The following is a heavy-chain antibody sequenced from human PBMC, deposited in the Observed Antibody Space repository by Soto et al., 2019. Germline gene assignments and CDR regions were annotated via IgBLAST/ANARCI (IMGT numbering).Heavy chain of an antibody. CDR3: TRPSYGDYEQYYFDY. J-gene: IGHJ4*02. V-gene: IGHV3-49*03. CDR2: IRSKAYGGTT. Sequence: GGSLRLSCTASGFTFGDYAMSWFRQAPGKGLEWVGFIRSKAYGGTTEYAASVKGRFTISRDDSKSIAYLQMNSLKTEDTAVYYCTRPSYGDYEQYYFDYWGQGTLVTVSS. D-gene: IGHD4-17*01. CDR1: GFTFGDYA.